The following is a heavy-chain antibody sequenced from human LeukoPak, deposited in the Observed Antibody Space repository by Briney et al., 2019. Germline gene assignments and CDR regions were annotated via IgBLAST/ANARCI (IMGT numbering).Heavy chain of an antibody. V-gene: IGHV4-30-2*01. Sequence: PSQTLSLTCAVSGGSISSGGYSWSWIRQPPGKGLEWIGYIYHSGSTYYNPSLKSRVTISVDRSKNQFSLKLSSVTAADTAVYYCARMVRGVHTFDYWGQGTLVTVSP. J-gene: IGHJ4*02. CDR1: GGSISSGGYS. CDR3: ARMVRGVHTFDY. D-gene: IGHD3-10*01. CDR2: IYHSGST.